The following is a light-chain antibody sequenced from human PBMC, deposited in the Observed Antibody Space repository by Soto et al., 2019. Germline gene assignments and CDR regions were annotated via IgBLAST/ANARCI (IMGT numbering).Light chain of an antibody. V-gene: IGLV2-8*01. J-gene: IGLJ2*01. CDR1: SSDVGGYNY. Sequence: QSALTQPPSASGSPGQSVAISCTGTSSDVGGYNYVSWYQQHPGKAPKLMIYEVSTRPSGVPNRFSGSKSGNTASLTVSGLQTEDEAVYYCYSYAGSNNWGVFGGGTKVTVL. CDR3: YSYAGSNNWGV. CDR2: EVS.